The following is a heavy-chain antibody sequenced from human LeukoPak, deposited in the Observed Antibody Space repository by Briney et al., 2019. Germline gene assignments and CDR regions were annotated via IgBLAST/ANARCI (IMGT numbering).Heavy chain of an antibody. J-gene: IGHJ5*02. V-gene: IGHV4-39*01. Sequence: PSETLSLTCSVSGASPSSHIDYWGWIRQPPGKGLEWIGSVFYSGRTYYNPSLKSRVTIFVDPSKNQFSLNLRSVTAADTAVYYCARHERCSSINCIYNWFDPWGQGTLVIVSS. D-gene: IGHD2-2*01. CDR3: ARHERCSSINCIYNWFDP. CDR1: GASPSSHIDY. CDR2: VFYSGRT.